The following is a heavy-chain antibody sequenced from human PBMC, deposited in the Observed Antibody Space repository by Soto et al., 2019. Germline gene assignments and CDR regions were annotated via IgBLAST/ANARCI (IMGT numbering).Heavy chain of an antibody. V-gene: IGHV6-1*01. J-gene: IGHJ6*02. CDR3: ARDLLRSIVVVPAAITTVVYYYYGMDV. Sequence: SQTLSLTCGISVDIVSSNSAAGNWIRQSPSRGLEWLGRRDYRSKWYNDYAVSVKSRITINPDTSKNQFSLQLNSVTPEDTAVYYCARDLLRSIVVVPAAITTVVYYYYGMDVWGQGTTVTVSS. CDR1: VDIVSSNSAA. D-gene: IGHD2-2*02. CDR2: RDYRSKWYN.